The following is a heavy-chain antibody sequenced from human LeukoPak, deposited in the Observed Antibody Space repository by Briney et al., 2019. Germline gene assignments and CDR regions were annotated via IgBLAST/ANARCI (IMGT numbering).Heavy chain of an antibody. J-gene: IGHJ4*02. CDR1: GFTFSSFG. CDR2: IWYYGTTT. V-gene: IGHV3-33*06. CDR3: AKDTLAYYFDY. Sequence: GGSLRLSCAASGFTFSSFGMHWVRQAPGRGREWGATIWYYGTTTYYGDSVKGLFPISRDDSKNTVYLKMNSLRAEDTATYYCAKDTLAYYFDYWGQGTLVTVSS.